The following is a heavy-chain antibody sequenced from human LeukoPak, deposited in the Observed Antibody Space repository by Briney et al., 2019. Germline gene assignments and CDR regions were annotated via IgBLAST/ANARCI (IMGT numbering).Heavy chain of an antibody. Sequence: GGSLRLSCAASGFTFSSYEMNWVRQAPGKGLEWVSYISSSGSTIYYADSVKGRFTISRDNAKNSLYLQMNSLRSEDTAVYYCATRRLSYRSKYNWFDPWGQGTLVTVSS. CDR1: GFTFSSYE. CDR2: ISSSGSTI. V-gene: IGHV3-48*03. J-gene: IGHJ5*02. D-gene: IGHD1/OR15-1a*01. CDR3: ATRRLSYRSKYNWFDP.